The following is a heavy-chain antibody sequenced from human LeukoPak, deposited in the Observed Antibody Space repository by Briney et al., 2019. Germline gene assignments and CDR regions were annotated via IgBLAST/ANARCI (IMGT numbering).Heavy chain of an antibody. D-gene: IGHD3-22*01. Sequence: GGSLRLSCAASGFTFSSYWMSWVRQAPGKGLEWVGRIKSKTDGGTTDYAAPVKGRFTISRDDSKNTLYLQMNSLKTEDTAVYYCTTYYYDSSGYYLPPDAFDIWGQGTMVTVSS. J-gene: IGHJ3*02. CDR3: TTYYYDSSGYYLPPDAFDI. V-gene: IGHV3-15*01. CDR2: IKSKTDGGTT. CDR1: GFTFSSYW.